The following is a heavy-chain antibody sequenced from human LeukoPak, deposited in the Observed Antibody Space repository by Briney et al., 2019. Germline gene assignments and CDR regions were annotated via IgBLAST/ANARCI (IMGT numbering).Heavy chain of an antibody. CDR2: INPSGGST. Sequence: GGSLRLSCAASGYTFTSYYMHWVRQAPGQGLEWMGIINPSGGSTSYAQKFQGRVTMTRDTSTSTVYMELSSLRSEDTAVYYCARGVLTAPLYYFDYWGQGTLVTVSS. CDR1: GYTFTSYY. CDR3: ARGVLTAPLYYFDY. V-gene: IGHV1-46*01. J-gene: IGHJ4*02. D-gene: IGHD2-2*01.